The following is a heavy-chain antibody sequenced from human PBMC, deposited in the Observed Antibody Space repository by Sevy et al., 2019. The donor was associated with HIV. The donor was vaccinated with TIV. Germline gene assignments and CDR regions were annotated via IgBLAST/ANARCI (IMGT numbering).Heavy chain of an antibody. CDR1: GYTFTGYY. D-gene: IGHD5-12*01. CDR2: INPNSGGT. CDR3: ASLEMATPLDFDY. V-gene: IGHV1-2*06. Sequence: ASVKVSCKASGYTFTGYYMHLVRQAPGQGREWMGRINPNSGGTNYAQKFEGRVTMTRDTSISQAYMELSRLRSDDPAVYYCASLEMATPLDFDYWGQGTLVTVSS. J-gene: IGHJ4*02.